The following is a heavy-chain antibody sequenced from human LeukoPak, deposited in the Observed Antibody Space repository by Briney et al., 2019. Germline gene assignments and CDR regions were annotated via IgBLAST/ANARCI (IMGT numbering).Heavy chain of an antibody. Sequence: GGSLRLSCAASGFTFSSYSMNWVRQAPGKGLEWVSYISSSSTIYYADSVKGRFTISRDNAKNSLYLQMNSLRAEDTAVYYCARYLNSGPEDFWGQGNLVTVSS. J-gene: IGHJ4*02. V-gene: IGHV3-48*01. D-gene: IGHD1-26*01. CDR2: ISSSSTI. CDR1: GFTFSSYS. CDR3: ARYLNSGPEDF.